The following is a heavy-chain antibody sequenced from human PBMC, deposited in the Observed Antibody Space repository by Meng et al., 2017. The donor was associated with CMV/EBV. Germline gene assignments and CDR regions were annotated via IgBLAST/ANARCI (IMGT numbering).Heavy chain of an antibody. Sequence: VHVQESGPELVTPSVTLSLTFTVSGCFISSYYWSWIRQPAGKGLGWIGRIYTSGGTNYNPSLKSRVTMSVDMSKNQFSLKLSSVTAADTAVYYCARDLMNCSSTSCANWFDPWGQGTLVTVSS. D-gene: IGHD2-2*01. J-gene: IGHJ5*02. V-gene: IGHV4-4*07. CDR3: ARDLMNCSSTSCANWFDP. CDR1: GCFISSYY. CDR2: IYTSGGT.